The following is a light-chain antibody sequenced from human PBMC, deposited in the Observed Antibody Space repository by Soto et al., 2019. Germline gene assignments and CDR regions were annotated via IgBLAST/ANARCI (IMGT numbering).Light chain of an antibody. CDR3: QQYGSSPPTT. V-gene: IGKV3-20*01. CDR2: DAS. Sequence: EIVLTQSPGTLSLSPGERATLSCRASQGVTSNYLAWYQQRPGQAPRLLIYDASSRATGMPDRFSGGGSGTDFTLTISRLEPEDFAMYYCQQYGSSPPTTFGQGTRLEIE. J-gene: IGKJ5*01. CDR1: QGVTSNY.